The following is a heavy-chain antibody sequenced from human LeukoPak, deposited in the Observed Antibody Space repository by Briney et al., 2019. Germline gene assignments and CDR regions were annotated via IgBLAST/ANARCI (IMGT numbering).Heavy chain of an antibody. D-gene: IGHD6-6*01. V-gene: IGHV3-33*01. CDR2: IWYDGSNK. Sequence: GGSLRLSCAASGFTFSSYGMHWVRQAPGKGLEWVAVIWYDGSNKYYADSAKGRFTISRDNSKNTLYLQMNSLRAEDTAVYYCARESIAACLSRTHFDYWGQGTLVTVSS. CDR1: GFTFSSYG. J-gene: IGHJ4*02. CDR3: ARESIAACLSRTHFDY.